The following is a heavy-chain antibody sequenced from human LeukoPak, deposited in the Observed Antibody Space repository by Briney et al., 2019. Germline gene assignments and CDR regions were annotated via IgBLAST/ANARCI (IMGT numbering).Heavy chain of an antibody. Sequence: ASVKVSCKASGYTSIGFYIHWVRQAPGQGLEWMGWINSNSGVPNYAQKFQGRVTMTRDTSISTAYIQLSSLRSDDTAVYYCARDPLYSSGPISHDFWGQGTLVTVSS. V-gene: IGHV1-2*02. D-gene: IGHD3-22*01. CDR1: GYTSIGFY. CDR2: INSNSGVP. J-gene: IGHJ4*02. CDR3: ARDPLYSSGPISHDF.